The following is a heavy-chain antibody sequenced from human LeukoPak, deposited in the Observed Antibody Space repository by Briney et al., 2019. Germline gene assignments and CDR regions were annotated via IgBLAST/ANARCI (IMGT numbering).Heavy chain of an antibody. Sequence: SETLSLTCAVSGGSISSYYWKWMRQSPGKGLEWIGYIYHSGSTNYNPSLESRVTMSVDTSKNQFSLKLSSVTAADTAVYYCARDTRTVDGMDVWGQGTTVTVSS. D-gene: IGHD2-2*01. CDR2: IYHSGST. V-gene: IGHV4-59*01. CDR1: GGSISSYY. J-gene: IGHJ6*02. CDR3: ARDTRTVDGMDV.